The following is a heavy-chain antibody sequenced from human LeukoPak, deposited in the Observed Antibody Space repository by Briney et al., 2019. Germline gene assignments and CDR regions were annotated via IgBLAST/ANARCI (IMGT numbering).Heavy chain of an antibody. Sequence: KPSETLSLTCTVSGDSISSYYWSWILQPPGKGLEWIGYIYYSGSTNYNPALKSRVTISVDTSKNQFSLKLSSVTAADTAVYYCARDRELGNFDYWGQGTLVTVSS. CDR3: ARDRELGNFDY. CDR2: IYYSGST. D-gene: IGHD7-27*01. CDR1: GDSISSYY. J-gene: IGHJ4*02. V-gene: IGHV4-59*01.